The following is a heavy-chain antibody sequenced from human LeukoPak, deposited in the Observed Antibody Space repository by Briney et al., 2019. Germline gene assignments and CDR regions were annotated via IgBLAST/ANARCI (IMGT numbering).Heavy chain of an antibody. D-gene: IGHD1-26*01. CDR3: ARDWGSYTSTGFDY. J-gene: IGHJ4*02. CDR2: INTNTGNP. V-gene: IGHV7-4-1*02. CDR1: GYTFTSYA. Sequence: ASVKVSCKASGYTFTSYAMNWVRQAPGQGLEWMGWINTNTGNPTYAQGFTGRFVFSLDTSVSTAYLQISSLKAGDTAVYYCARDWGSYTSTGFDYWGQGTLVTVSS.